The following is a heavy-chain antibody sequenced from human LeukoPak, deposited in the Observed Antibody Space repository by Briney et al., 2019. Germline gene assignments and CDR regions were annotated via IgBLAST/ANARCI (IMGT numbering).Heavy chain of an antibody. CDR2: ISHDGSNK. CDR1: GFTFSSYP. V-gene: IGHV3-30-3*01. D-gene: IGHD3-10*01. CDR3: AKARGPSYYYYYYMDV. Sequence: GGSLRLSCAASGFTFSSYPMHWVRQAPGLGLQWVAVISHDGSNKYYADSVKGRFTISRDNSKNTLYLQMNSLRAEDTAVYYCAKARGPSYYYYYYMDVWGKGTTVTVSS. J-gene: IGHJ6*03.